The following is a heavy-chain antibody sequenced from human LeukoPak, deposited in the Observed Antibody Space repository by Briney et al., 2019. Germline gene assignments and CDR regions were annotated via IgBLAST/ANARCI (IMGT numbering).Heavy chain of an antibody. D-gene: IGHD5-18*01. CDR1: GYTFSSYG. Sequence: GASVKVSCKASGYTFSSYGISWVRQAPGQGLEWMGWISAYDGNTNYAQKLQGRVTMTTDTSTSTAYMELRSLRSDDTAVYFCARAVRGYSYAYLPYWGQGTLVAVSS. CDR3: ARAVRGYSYAYLPY. CDR2: ISAYDGNT. J-gene: IGHJ4*02. V-gene: IGHV1-18*01.